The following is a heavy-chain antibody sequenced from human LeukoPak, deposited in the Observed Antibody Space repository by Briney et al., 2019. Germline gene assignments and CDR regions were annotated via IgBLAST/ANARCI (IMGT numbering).Heavy chain of an antibody. CDR3: LRELTYYFDY. Sequence: PGGSLRLSCAASGFTFDDYGMSWVRQSPGKGLEWVSGINWDGSNTGYADSVKGRFTISRDNAKNSLYLQMNSLRAEDAALYYCLRELTYYFDYWGQGTLVTVSS. D-gene: IGHD1-26*01. CDR2: INWDGSNT. CDR1: GFTFDDYG. J-gene: IGHJ4*02. V-gene: IGHV3-20*04.